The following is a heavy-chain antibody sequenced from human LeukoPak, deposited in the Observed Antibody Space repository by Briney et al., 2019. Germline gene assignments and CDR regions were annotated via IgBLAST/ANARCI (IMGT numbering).Heavy chain of an antibody. V-gene: IGHV1-18*01. Sequence: ASVKVSCKASGYTFTSYGISWVRQAPGQGLEWMGLISSYNGNTNYAQKLQGRVTMTTDTSTSTAYMELRSLRSDDTAVYYCAREIPEWEHNNWFDPWGQGSLVTVSS. CDR2: ISSYNGNT. CDR3: AREIPEWEHNNWFDP. J-gene: IGHJ5*02. D-gene: IGHD1-26*01. CDR1: GYTFTSYG.